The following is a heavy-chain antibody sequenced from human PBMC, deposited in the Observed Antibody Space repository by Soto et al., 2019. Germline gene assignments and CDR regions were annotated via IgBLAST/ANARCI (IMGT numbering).Heavy chain of an antibody. Sequence: QVQLVQSGAEVKTPGASVRVSCKTSGYTFTRYDISWVRQAPGQGPEWMGLISPNSGRTNYAQKLKGRVTMTTDTSTSTAYMELRSLRSDDTAVYYCARQYYDFWSDFPDFDYWGQGTLVTVSS. V-gene: IGHV1-18*04. CDR3: ARQYYDFWSDFPDFDY. CDR2: ISPNSGRT. D-gene: IGHD3-3*01. J-gene: IGHJ4*02. CDR1: GYTFTRYD.